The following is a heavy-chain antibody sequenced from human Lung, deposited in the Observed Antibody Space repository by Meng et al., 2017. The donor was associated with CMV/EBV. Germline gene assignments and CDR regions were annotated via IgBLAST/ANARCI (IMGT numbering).Heavy chain of an antibody. Sequence: SVKVSCKASGGTFNNYAINWVRQDPGQGLEWMGGIIPISGTTNYAQKFQGRVTITTDDSTSTGYMELSSLKSEDTAVYYCAREPDAIRTFDYWGQGTLVTVSS. CDR3: AREPDAIRTFDY. V-gene: IGHV1-69*05. CDR1: GGTFNNYA. D-gene: IGHD2-2*02. J-gene: IGHJ4*02. CDR2: IIPISGTT.